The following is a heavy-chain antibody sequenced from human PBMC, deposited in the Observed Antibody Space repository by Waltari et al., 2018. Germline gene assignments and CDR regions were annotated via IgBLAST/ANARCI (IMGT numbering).Heavy chain of an antibody. J-gene: IGHJ4*02. CDR2: FDPEDRTT. CDR3: ATDLRYGGNAV. Sequence: QVQAVQSGAEVKKPGASVKVSCKVSENALTESSMHWVRQAPGKGLEWMGDFDPEDRTTVYAQKSQGRLTMTEDTAGDTAYMELNSLTSDDTAVYSCATDLRYGGNAVWGQGTLVTVSS. D-gene: IGHD2-15*01. V-gene: IGHV1-24*01. CDR1: ENALTESS.